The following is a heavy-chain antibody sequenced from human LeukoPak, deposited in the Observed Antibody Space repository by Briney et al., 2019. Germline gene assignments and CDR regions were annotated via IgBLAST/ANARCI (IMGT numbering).Heavy chain of an antibody. CDR2: ISSDGSTP. J-gene: IGHJ4*02. CDR1: GFSFRSYA. Sequence: PGGSLRLPCAAFGFSFRSYAMHWVRQAPGKGLEFVSAISSDGSTPYYADSVKGRFTISRDNSKNTLYLQMGSLRAEDMAVYYCARVFGGHTNGLDYWGQGTLVTVSS. V-gene: IGHV3-64*02. D-gene: IGHD2-8*01. CDR3: ARVFGGHTNGLDY.